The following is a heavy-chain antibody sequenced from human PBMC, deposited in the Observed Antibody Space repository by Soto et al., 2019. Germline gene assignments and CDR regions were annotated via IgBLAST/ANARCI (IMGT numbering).Heavy chain of an antibody. V-gene: IGHV3-9*01. J-gene: IGHJ3*02. CDR1: GFTFDDYA. CDR3: AKVGYCSSSSCYTASAFDI. Sequence: EVQLVESGGGLVQPGRSLRLSCAASGFTFDDYAMHWVRQAPGKGLEWVSGISWNSGSIGYADSVKGRFTISRDNAKNSLYLQMNSLRAEDTALYYCAKVGYCSSSSCYTASAFDIWGQGTMVTVSS. CDR2: ISWNSGSI. D-gene: IGHD2-2*02.